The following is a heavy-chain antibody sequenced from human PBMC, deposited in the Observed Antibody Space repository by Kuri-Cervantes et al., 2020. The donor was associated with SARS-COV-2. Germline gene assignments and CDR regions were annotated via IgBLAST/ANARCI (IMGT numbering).Heavy chain of an antibody. CDR1: GGSISSYY. CDR3: ARAVGRGWEQLVRSLNYFDY. V-gene: IGHV4-59*01. D-gene: IGHD6-6*01. CDR2: IYYSGST. Sequence: SETLSLTCTVSGGSISSYYWSWIRQPPGKGLEWIGYIYYSGSTNYNPSLKSRVTISVDTSKNQFSLKLSSVTAADTAVYYCARAVGRGWEQLVRSLNYFDYWGKGTLVTVSS. J-gene: IGHJ4*02.